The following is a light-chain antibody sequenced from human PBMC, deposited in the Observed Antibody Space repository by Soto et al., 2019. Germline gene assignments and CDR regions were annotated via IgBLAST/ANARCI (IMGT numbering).Light chain of an antibody. CDR1: SSDVGAYNY. J-gene: IGLJ1*01. CDR3: SSYAGSNNYV. Sequence: QSVLTQPPSASGSPGQSVTISCTGTSSDVGAYNYVSWYQQHPGKAPKLIIYEVSKRPSGVPDRLSGSKSGNTASLTVSGLQAEDEADYYCSSYAGSNNYVFGTGTKVTVL. CDR2: EVS. V-gene: IGLV2-8*01.